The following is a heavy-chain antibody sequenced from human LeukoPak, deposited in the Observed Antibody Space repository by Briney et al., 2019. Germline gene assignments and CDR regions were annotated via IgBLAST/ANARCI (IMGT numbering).Heavy chain of an antibody. CDR3: ARDLVYCSATSCQDD. J-gene: IGHJ4*02. V-gene: IGHV3-30-3*01. Sequence: TGGTLSFSCLASGFTFRSYTMHWLPPAQGKGLEWVADISWNGGSINYADSVKGRFTISRDESKNTLYLQMTRLRAEDTAVYYSARDLVYCSATSCQDDWGQRTLVTAAS. CDR1: GFTFRSYT. D-gene: IGHD2-2*01. CDR2: ISWNGGSI.